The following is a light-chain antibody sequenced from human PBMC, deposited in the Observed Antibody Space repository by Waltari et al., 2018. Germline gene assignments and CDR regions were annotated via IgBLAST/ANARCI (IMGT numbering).Light chain of an antibody. Sequence: SYEVTQPPSVSVSPGQTASITCSGATLWDKNVCWYQQKPGQSPVLVTHADSKRPSGIPERISGSNSWNTATLTISGTQAMDEADYYCQAWDSNIGVFGGGTKLTVL. CDR3: QAWDSNIGV. J-gene: IGLJ2*01. V-gene: IGLV3-1*01. CDR2: ADS. CDR1: TLWDKN.